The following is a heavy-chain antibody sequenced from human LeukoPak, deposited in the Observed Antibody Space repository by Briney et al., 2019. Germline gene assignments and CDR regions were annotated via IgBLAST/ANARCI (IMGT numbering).Heavy chain of an antibody. CDR3: ARHIREYRSGWYGFGY. V-gene: IGHV4-59*08. Sequence: SETLSLTCSVSGGSISSNNWSWIRQPPGKGLGFIGYSDSSGSTNYNPSLKSRVTISLDPSKNQFSLQLSSVPAADTAVYSCARHIREYRSGWYGFGYWGQGTLVTVPS. D-gene: IGHD6-19*01. CDR2: SDSSGST. CDR1: GGSISSNN. J-gene: IGHJ4*02.